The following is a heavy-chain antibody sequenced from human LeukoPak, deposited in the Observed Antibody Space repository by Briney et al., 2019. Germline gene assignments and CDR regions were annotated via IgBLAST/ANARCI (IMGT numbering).Heavy chain of an antibody. J-gene: IGHJ4*02. D-gene: IGHD3-22*01. V-gene: IGHV3-49*03. CDR3: TRDAVYYYDSSGYYSDY. CDR2: IRSKAYGGTT. Sequence: GGSLRLSCTASGFTFGDYAMSWFRQAPGKGLEWVGFIRSKAYGGTTEYAASVKGRFTISRDDSKSIAYLQMNSLKTEDTAVYYCTRDAVYYYDSSGYYSDYWGQGTLVTVSS. CDR1: GFTFGDYA.